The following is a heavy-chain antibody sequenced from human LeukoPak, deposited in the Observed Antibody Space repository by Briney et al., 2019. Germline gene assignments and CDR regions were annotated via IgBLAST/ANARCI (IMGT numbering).Heavy chain of an antibody. CDR1: GFTFDDYA. CDR3: AKDSTTRTGFDP. D-gene: IGHD2-8*02. CDR2: ISWNSGSI. J-gene: IGHJ5*02. V-gene: IGHV3-9*01. Sequence: PGGSLRLSCAASGFTFDDYAMHWVRQAPGKGLEWVSGISWNSGSIGYADSVKGRFTISRDNAKNSLYLQMNSLRAEDTALYYCAKDSTTRTGFDPWGQGTLVTVSS.